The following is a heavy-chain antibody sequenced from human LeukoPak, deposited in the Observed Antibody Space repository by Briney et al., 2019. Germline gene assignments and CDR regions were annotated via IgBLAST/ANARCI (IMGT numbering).Heavy chain of an antibody. CDR2: ISGSGGST. J-gene: IGHJ6*04. V-gene: IGHV3-23*01. CDR1: GFTFSSYG. Sequence: GGSLRLSCAASGFTFSSYGMSWVRQAPGKGLEWVSAISGSGGSTYYADSVKGRFTISRDNAKNSLYLQMNSLRAEDTAVYYCAELGITMIGGVWGKGTTVTISS. CDR3: AELGITMIGGV. D-gene: IGHD3-10*02.